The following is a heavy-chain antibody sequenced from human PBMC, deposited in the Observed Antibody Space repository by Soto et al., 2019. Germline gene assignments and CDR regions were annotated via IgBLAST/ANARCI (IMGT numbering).Heavy chain of an antibody. J-gene: IGHJ5*02. Sequence: PSETLSLTCTVSGASLSTYYWSWIRQPPGKGLEWIGYISYSGSTNYNPSLKSRVTISFDASKNEISLQVRSATAADAAVYYCARDLKEYCSDGKCNWFDPWGQGTLVT. D-gene: IGHD2-15*01. CDR2: ISYSGST. V-gene: IGHV4-59*01. CDR3: ARDLKEYCSDGKCNWFDP. CDR1: GASLSTYY.